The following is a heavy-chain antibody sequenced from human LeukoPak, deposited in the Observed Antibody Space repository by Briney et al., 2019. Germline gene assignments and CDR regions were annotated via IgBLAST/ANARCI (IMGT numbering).Heavy chain of an antibody. CDR2: INPNSGGT. D-gene: IGHD6-13*01. CDR3: ARVEVTGIADY. Sequence: ASVTVSCKASGYTFTGYYMHWVRQAPGQGLEWMGWINPNSGGTNYAQKFQGRVTMTRDPSISTAYMELSRLRSDDTAVYYCARVEVTGIADYWGQGTLVTVSS. V-gene: IGHV1-2*02. CDR1: GYTFTGYY. J-gene: IGHJ4*02.